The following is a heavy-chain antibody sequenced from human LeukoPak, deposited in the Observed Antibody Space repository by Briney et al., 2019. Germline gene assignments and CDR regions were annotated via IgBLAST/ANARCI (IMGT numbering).Heavy chain of an antibody. Sequence: PGGSLRLSCAASGFTFSSYEMNWVRQAPGKGLEWVSYISSSGSTIYYADSVKGRFTISRDSAKNSLYLQMNSLRAEDTAVYYCAREEVIAPFDYWGQGTLVTVSS. V-gene: IGHV3-48*03. CDR2: ISSSGSTI. CDR1: GFTFSSYE. CDR3: AREEVIAPFDY. D-gene: IGHD2/OR15-2a*01. J-gene: IGHJ4*02.